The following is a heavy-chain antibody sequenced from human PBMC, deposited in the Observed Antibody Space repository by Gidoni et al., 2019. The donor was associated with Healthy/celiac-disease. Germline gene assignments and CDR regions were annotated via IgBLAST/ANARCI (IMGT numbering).Heavy chain of an antibody. J-gene: IGHJ6*03. D-gene: IGHD6-13*01. CDR2: IYYSGST. CDR1: GGSISSGGYY. CDR3: ARVIRIAAAGLYYYYYMDV. V-gene: IGHV4-31*03. Sequence: QVQLQESGPGLVKPSQTLSLTCTVSGGSISSGGYYWSWIRQHPGKGLEWIGYIYYSGSTYYNPSLKSRVTISVDTSKNQFSLKLSSVTAADTAVYYCARVIRIAAAGLYYYYYMDVWGKGTTVTVSS.